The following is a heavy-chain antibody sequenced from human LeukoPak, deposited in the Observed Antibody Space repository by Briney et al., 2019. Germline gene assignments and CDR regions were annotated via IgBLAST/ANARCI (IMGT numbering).Heavy chain of an antibody. CDR1: GSSVSSAYW. CDR3: VRNLPVFLSGYPQPGMDV. D-gene: IGHD3-3*01. V-gene: IGHV4-28*01. Sequence: PSDTLSLTCAVSGSSVSSAYWWGWIRQPPGRGLEWIGYIYCSGSTYYNPSLKSRLTMSVDTSKNQFSLKLTSVTAVDTAVYYCVRNLPVFLSGYPQPGMDVWGQGTTVTVSS. CDR2: IYCSGST. J-gene: IGHJ6*02.